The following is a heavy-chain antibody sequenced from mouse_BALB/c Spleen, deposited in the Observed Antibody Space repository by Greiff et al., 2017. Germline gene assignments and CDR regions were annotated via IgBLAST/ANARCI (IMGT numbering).Heavy chain of an antibody. CDR1: GFTFSDYY. Sequence: EVQGVESGGGLVKPGGSLKLSCAASGFTFSDYYMYWVRQTPEKRLEWVATISDGGSYTYYPDSVKGRFTISRDNAKNNLYLQMSSLKSEDTAMYYCARDGGYRYNFAYWGQGTLVTVSA. CDR3: ARDGGYRYNFAY. J-gene: IGHJ3*01. CDR2: ISDGGSYT. D-gene: IGHD2-14*01. V-gene: IGHV5-4*02.